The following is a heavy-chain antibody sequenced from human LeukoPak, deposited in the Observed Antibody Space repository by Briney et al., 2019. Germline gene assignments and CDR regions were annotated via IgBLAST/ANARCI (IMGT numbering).Heavy chain of an antibody. D-gene: IGHD2-21*01. Sequence: AASVKVSCKASGGTFSSYAISWVRQAPGQGLEWMGGIIPIFGTANYAQKFQGRVTITADESTSTAYMELSNLRSEDTAVYYCARDYSRQDNWFDPWGQGTLVTVSS. J-gene: IGHJ5*02. CDR3: ARDYSRQDNWFDP. CDR2: IIPIFGTA. CDR1: GGTFSSYA. V-gene: IGHV1-69*13.